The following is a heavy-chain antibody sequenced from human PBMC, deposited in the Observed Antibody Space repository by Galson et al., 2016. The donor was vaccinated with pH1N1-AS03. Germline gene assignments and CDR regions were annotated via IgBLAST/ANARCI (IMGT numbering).Heavy chain of an antibody. Sequence: SLRLSCAASGFTFSGYWMSWVRQAPGKGLEWVAHIKQDGSEKYYVDSVKGRFTISRDNAKNSLYLQMNSLRAEDTAVYYCARVPYSYGMAVWGRGTTVTVSS. CDR2: IKQDGSEK. J-gene: IGHJ6*02. CDR3: ARVPYSYGMAV. V-gene: IGHV3-7*01. CDR1: GFTFSGYW.